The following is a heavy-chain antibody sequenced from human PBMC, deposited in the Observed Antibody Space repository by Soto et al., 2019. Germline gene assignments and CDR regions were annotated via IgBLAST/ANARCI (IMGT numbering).Heavy chain of an antibody. J-gene: IGHJ4*02. Sequence: EVQLLESGGGWVQPGGSRRLSCAASGCTFSSYGMTCVRQAPGKGLEWVSFSRATGPGTYYADSVKGRFTISRDNSKNTLYLQMPSLRADDTAVYYCAKDRRAGGNSGFYADFWGKGALVIVSS. CDR3: AKDRRAGGNSGFYADF. CDR2: SRATGPGT. CDR1: GCTFSSYG. V-gene: IGHV3-23*01. D-gene: IGHD1-7*01.